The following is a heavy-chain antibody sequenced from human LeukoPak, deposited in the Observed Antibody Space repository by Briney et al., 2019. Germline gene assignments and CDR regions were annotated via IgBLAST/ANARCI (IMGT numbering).Heavy chain of an antibody. Sequence: GASVKVSCKASGYTFTSYGISWVRQAPGQGLEWMGWISAYNGNTNYAQKLQGRVTMTTDTSTSTAYMELRSLRSDDTAVYYCARDPETTVTTSIDYWGQGTLVTVAS. J-gene: IGHJ4*02. CDR2: ISAYNGNT. D-gene: IGHD4-17*01. V-gene: IGHV1-18*01. CDR1: GYTFTSYG. CDR3: ARDPETTVTTSIDY.